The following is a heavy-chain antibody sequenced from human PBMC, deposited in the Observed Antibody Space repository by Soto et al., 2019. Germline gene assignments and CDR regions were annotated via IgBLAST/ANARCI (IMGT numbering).Heavy chain of an antibody. CDR3: ASGGPVLRFDP. D-gene: IGHD2-15*01. CDR2: ISSSSSYI. J-gene: IGHJ5*02. V-gene: IGHV3-21*01. CDR1: GFTFSSYS. Sequence: GGSLRLSCAASGFTFSSYSMNWVRQAPGKGLEWVSSISSSSSYIYYADSVKGRFTISRDNAKNSLYLQMNSLRAEDTAVYYCASGGPVLRFDPWGQGTLVTVSS.